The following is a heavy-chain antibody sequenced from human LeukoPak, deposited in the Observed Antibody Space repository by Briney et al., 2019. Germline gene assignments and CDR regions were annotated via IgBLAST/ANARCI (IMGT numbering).Heavy chain of an antibody. CDR3: ANLPCNWNEYFDDY. D-gene: IGHD1-1*01. CDR2: IASDGNYR. J-gene: IGHJ4*02. Sequence: PGGSLRLSCAASGFTFTNYGMHWVRQAPGKGLEWVAYIASDGNYRDYVDSVRGRFTVSRDNSKDTLYLQMDSLRAEDTAVYYCANLPCNWNEYFDDYWGQGALVTVSS. CDR1: GFTFTNYG. V-gene: IGHV3-30*02.